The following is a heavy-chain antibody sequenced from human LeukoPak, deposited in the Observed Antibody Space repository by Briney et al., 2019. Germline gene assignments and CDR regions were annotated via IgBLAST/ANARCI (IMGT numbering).Heavy chain of an antibody. J-gene: IGHJ4*02. D-gene: IGHD2-15*01. V-gene: IGHV3-20*01. Sequence: GGSLRLSCAASGFTFDDYGMSWVRQAPGKGLEWVSGINWNGGSTGYADSVKGRFTISRDNAKNSLYLQMNSLRAEDTALYHCARWEYICSGGSCYLDYWGQGTLVTVSS. CDR1: GFTFDDYG. CDR2: INWNGGST. CDR3: ARWEYICSGGSCYLDY.